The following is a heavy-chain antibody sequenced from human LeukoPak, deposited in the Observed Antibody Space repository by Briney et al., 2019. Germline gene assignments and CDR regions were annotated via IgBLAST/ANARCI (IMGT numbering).Heavy chain of an antibody. Sequence: SETLSLTCTVSGGSISSGSYYWSWIRQPAGKGLEWIGRIYTSGSTNYNPSLKSRVTISVDTSKNQFSLKLSSVTAADTAVYYCARTDVYYFDYWGQGTLVTVSS. CDR1: GGSISSGSYY. V-gene: IGHV4-61*02. CDR2: IYTSGST. J-gene: IGHJ4*02. CDR3: ARTDVYYFDY. D-gene: IGHD2-8*01.